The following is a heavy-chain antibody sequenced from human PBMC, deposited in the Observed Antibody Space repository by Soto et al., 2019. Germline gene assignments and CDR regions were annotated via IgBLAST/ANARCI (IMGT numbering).Heavy chain of an antibody. CDR1: RFTFSSYA. D-gene: IGHD1-1*01. CDR3: ARAGRRDYYGMDV. J-gene: IGHJ6*02. V-gene: IGHV3-30-3*01. CDR2: ISYDGSNK. Sequence: PGGTLRLSCAASRFTFSSYAMHWVRQAPGKGLEWVAVISYDGSNKYYADSVKGRFTISRDNSKNTLYLQMNSLRAEDTAVYYCARAGRRDYYGMDVWGQGTTVTVFS.